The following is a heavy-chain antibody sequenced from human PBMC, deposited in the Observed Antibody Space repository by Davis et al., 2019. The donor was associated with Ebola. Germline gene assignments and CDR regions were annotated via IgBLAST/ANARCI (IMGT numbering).Heavy chain of an antibody. CDR2: IYYSGST. CDR1: GGSVSSGSYY. V-gene: IGHV4-61*01. CDR3: ARGAGAGGI. J-gene: IGHJ4*02. Sequence: SETLSLTCTVSGGSVSSGSYYWSWIRQPPGKGLEWIGYIYYSGSTNYKPSLKSRVTISVDTSKNQFSLKLSSVTAADTAVYYCARGAGAGGIWGQGTLVTVSS. D-gene: IGHD1-26*01.